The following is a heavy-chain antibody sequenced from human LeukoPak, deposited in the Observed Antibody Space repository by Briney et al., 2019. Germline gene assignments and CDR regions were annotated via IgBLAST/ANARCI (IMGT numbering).Heavy chain of an antibody. Sequence: TGGSLRLSCAASGFTFSSYGVHWVRQAPGKGLEWVAVIWYDGSNKYYVDSVKGRFTISRDNSKNTLYLQMNSLRPEDTAVYYCARGYSFGQYFDSWGQGTLVTVSS. V-gene: IGHV3-33*01. D-gene: IGHD5-18*01. J-gene: IGHJ4*02. CDR2: IWYDGSNK. CDR3: ARGYSFGQYFDS. CDR1: GFTFSSYG.